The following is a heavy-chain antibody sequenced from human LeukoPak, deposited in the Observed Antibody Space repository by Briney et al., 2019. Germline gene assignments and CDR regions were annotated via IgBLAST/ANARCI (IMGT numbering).Heavy chain of an antibody. J-gene: IGHJ4*02. CDR1: GYTFTAHY. V-gene: IGHV1-2*02. CDR3: AVWNGYVDFWSGPFDS. Sequence: GASVKVSCKTSGYTFTAHYIQWVRQAPGQGPEWLGWINPRSGGTMYAQKFQGRVSMTRDTSISTAYMEVTSLRSDDTAMYYCAVWNGYVDFWSGPFDSWGQGTVVTVSS. D-gene: IGHD3-3*01. CDR2: INPRSGGT.